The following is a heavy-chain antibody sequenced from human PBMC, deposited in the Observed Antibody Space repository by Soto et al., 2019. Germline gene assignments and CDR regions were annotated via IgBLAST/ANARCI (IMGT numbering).Heavy chain of an antibody. CDR2: INPRSGET. CDR3: GRDGGGATPLGSFDP. V-gene: IGHV1-2*06. CDR1: GYTFIGYY. D-gene: IGHD1-26*01. J-gene: IGHJ5*02. Sequence: GASVKVSCKASGYTFIGYYIHWVRQAPGQVLEWMGLINPRSGETTYAQKFQGRLTMTRDTSISTAYMELSSLRSDDTAVYYCGRDGGGATPLGSFDPWG.